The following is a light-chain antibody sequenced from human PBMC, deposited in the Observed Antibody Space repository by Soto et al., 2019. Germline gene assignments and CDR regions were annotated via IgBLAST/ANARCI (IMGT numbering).Light chain of an antibody. CDR1: QSVSGSY. CDR3: QQSYSSPLT. V-gene: IGKV3-20*01. CDR2: GAS. J-gene: IGKJ4*01. Sequence: EIVLTQSPGTLSLSTGERATLSCRASQSVSGSYLAWYQQKPGQAPRLLISGASSRATGIPDRFSGSGSGTDFTLTISRLEPEDFAVYYCQQSYSSPLTFGGGTKVEIK.